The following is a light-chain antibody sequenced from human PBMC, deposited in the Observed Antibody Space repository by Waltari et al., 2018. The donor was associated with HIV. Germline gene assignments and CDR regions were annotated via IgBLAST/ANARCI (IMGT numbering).Light chain of an antibody. V-gene: IGKV1-9*01. CDR2: AAS. CDR3: QQVDTAFT. CDR1: QGISTY. Sequence: DIQFTQSPSFLSASVGDRVTITCRAGQGISTYLAWYQQKPGKAPKLLIYAASTLQTGVPSRFSGSGSGAEFTLTISSLQPEDFATYYCQQVDTAFTFGPGTKVEVK. J-gene: IGKJ3*01.